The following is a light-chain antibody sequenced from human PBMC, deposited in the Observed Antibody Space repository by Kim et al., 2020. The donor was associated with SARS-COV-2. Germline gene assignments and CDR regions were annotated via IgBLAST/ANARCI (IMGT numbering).Light chain of an antibody. CDR1: QSISTW. J-gene: IGKJ1*01. V-gene: IGKV1-5*03. CDR3: QQYDTYPWT. CDR2: KAS. Sequence: DIQMTQSPSTLSASAGDRITITCRASQSISTWLAWYQQKPGKAPKLLIYKASSLQSGVPSRFSGSGSGADFILTVSSLQPDDFATYYCQQYDTYPWTFGQGTKLEI.